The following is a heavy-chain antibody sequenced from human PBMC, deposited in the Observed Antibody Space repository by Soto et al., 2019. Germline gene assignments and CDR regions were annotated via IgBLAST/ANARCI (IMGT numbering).Heavy chain of an antibody. D-gene: IGHD2-15*01. V-gene: IGHV4-31*03. CDR1: GGSISSGGYY. Sequence: TSETLSLTCTVSGGSISSGGYYWSWIRQHPGKGLEWIGYIYYSGSTYYNPSLKSRVTISVDTSKNQFSLKLSSVTAADTAVYYCARGGYSHPYYYYYMDVWGKGTTVTVSS. CDR3: ARGGYSHPYYYYYMDV. CDR2: IYYSGST. J-gene: IGHJ6*03.